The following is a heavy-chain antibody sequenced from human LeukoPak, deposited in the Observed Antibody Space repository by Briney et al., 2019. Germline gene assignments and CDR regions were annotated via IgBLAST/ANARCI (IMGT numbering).Heavy chain of an antibody. CDR3: ARLDTYYDFWSGYPAFDY. V-gene: IGHV1-18*01. J-gene: IGHJ4*02. CDR2: ISAYNGNT. D-gene: IGHD3-3*01. CDR1: GYTFTSYG. Sequence: ASVKVSCKASGYTFTSYGISWVRQAPGQGLEWMGWISAYNGNTNYAQKLQGRLTMTTDTSTSTAYMELRSLRSDDTAVYYCARLDTYYDFWSGYPAFDYWGQGTLVTVSS.